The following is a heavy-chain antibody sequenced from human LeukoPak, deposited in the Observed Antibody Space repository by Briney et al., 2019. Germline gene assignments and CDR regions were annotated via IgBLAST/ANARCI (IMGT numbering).Heavy chain of an antibody. D-gene: IGHD3-3*01. CDR2: IYTSGST. J-gene: IGHJ3*02. V-gene: IGHV4-4*09. Sequence: SETLPLTCTVSGGSISSYYWSWIRQPPGKGLEWIGYIYTSGSTNYNPSLKSRVTISVDTSKNQFSLKLSSVTAADTAVYYCARHRGTIFGVVTPHAFDIWGQGTMVTVSS. CDR3: ARHRGTIFGVVTPHAFDI. CDR1: GGSISSYY.